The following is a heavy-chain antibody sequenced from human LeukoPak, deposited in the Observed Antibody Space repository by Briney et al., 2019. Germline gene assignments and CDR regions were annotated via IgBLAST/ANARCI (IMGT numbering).Heavy chain of an antibody. V-gene: IGHV3-11*04. CDR2: ISNSGNTI. Sequence: GGSLRLSCAASGFTFSDSYMTWIRQAPGKVLEWVSYISNSGNTIYYADSVKGRFTISRDNAMSSLYLQMNSLRAEDTAVYYCARDLTVTTGYFDYWGQGTLVTVSS. CDR1: GFTFSDSY. J-gene: IGHJ4*02. CDR3: ARDLTVTTGYFDY. D-gene: IGHD4-17*01.